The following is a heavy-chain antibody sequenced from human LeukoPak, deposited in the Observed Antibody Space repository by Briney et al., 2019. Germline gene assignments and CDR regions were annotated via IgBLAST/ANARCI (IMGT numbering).Heavy chain of an antibody. V-gene: IGHV3-7*01. D-gene: IGHD3-16*01. CDR1: GFIFSTYS. CDR2: IKQDGSEK. Sequence: GGSLRLSCAASGFIFSTYSMNWVRQAPGKGLEWVANIKQDGSEKTYVDSVKGRFTISRDNAKNSMYLQMNSLRVEDTAIYYCARDGGTDWYDPWGQGTLVSVSS. CDR3: ARDGGTDWYDP. J-gene: IGHJ5*02.